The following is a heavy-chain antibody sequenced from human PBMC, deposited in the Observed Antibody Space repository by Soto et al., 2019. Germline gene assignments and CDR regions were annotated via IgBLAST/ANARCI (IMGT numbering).Heavy chain of an antibody. J-gene: IGHJ6*02. CDR2: ISYDGSNK. Sequence: PGGSLRLSCAASGFTFSSYAMHWVRQAPGKGLERVAVISYDGSNKYYADSVKGRFTISRDNSKNTLYLQMNSLRAEDTAVYYCARDRSGVFGVVKIYYYYGMDVWGQGTTVTVS. CDR1: GFTFSSYA. CDR3: ARDRSGVFGVVKIYYYYGMDV. D-gene: IGHD3-3*01. V-gene: IGHV3-30-3*01.